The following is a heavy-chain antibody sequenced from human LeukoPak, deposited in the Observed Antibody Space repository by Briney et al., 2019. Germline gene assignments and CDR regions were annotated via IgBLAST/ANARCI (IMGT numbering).Heavy chain of an antibody. J-gene: IGHJ4*02. Sequence: GGSLRLSCAASGFTFSNYWMHWVRQAPGEALMWVSRIASDGSSTTYADSVKGRFSISRDNAKNTLYLQMNSLRVEDTAVYYCARGRPHGNDYWGQGTLVTVSS. CDR2: IASDGSST. CDR3: ARGRPHGNDY. V-gene: IGHV3-74*01. CDR1: GFTFSNYW. D-gene: IGHD4-23*01.